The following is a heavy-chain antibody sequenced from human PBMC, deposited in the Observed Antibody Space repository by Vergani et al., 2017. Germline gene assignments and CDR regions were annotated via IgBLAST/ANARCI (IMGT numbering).Heavy chain of an antibody. CDR1: GFRFSSYG. D-gene: IGHD1-26*01. Sequence: QVQLVESGGGVVQPGRSLRLSCAASGFRFSSYGMNWVRQAPGKGLEWVAVIWYDGSNKYYADSVKGRLTISRDNSKNTLYLQMNSLRAEDTAVYYCARDHNWDLPGRWFDPWGQGTLVTVSS. J-gene: IGHJ5*02. CDR2: IWYDGSNK. V-gene: IGHV3-33*01. CDR3: ARDHNWDLPGRWFDP.